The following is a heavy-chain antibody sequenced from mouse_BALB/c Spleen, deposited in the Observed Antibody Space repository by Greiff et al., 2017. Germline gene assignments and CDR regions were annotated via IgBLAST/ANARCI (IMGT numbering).Heavy chain of an antibody. CDR2: IYPGNSDT. CDR3: HYYGSSYYAMDY. J-gene: IGHJ4*01. Sequence: EVKLQQSGTVLARPGASVKMSCKASGYTFTSYWMHWVKQRPGQGLEWIGAIYPGNSDTSYNQKFKGKAKLTAVTSTSTAYMELSSLTNEDSAVYYCHYYGSSYYAMDYWGQGTSVTVSS. CDR1: GYTFTSYW. V-gene: IGHV1-5*01. D-gene: IGHD1-1*01.